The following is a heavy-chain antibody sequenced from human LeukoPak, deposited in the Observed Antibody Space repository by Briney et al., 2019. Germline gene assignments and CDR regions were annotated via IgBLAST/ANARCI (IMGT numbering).Heavy chain of an antibody. Sequence: KPSETLSLTCAVYGVSFSGYYWSWIRQPPGKGLEWIGEINHSGSTNYNPSLKSRVTISVDTSKNQFSLKLSSVTAADTAVYYCARDDYVDYWGQGTLVTVSS. CDR2: INHSGST. CDR1: GVSFSGYY. CDR3: ARDDYVDY. J-gene: IGHJ4*02. V-gene: IGHV4-34*01.